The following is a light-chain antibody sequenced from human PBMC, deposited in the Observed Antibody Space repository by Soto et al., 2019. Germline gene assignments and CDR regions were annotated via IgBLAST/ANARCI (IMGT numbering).Light chain of an antibody. V-gene: IGKV3-11*01. CDR1: QALNTR. J-gene: IGKJ1*01. CDR2: LTS. CDR3: HQRQSWPRT. Sequence: EIVLPQSPATLSAFPGDRVTLSCRASQALNTRLAWYQHKPGQAPRLLIYLTSNRAAGVPARFSAWGSETDFTLTISDVEPEDFAVYYCHQRQSWPRTFGQGTKVDIK.